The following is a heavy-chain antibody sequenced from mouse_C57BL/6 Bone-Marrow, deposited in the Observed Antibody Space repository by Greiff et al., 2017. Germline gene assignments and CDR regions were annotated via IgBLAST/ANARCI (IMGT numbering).Heavy chain of an antibody. CDR3: ARDNAGYYPSYYFDY. J-gene: IGHJ2*01. D-gene: IGHD2-3*01. Sequence: VQLKESGGGLVKPGGSLKLSCAASGFTFSSYAMSWVRQTPEKRLEWVATISDGGSYTYYPDNVKGRFTISRDNAKNNLYLQMSHLKSEDTAMYYCARDNAGYYPSYYFDYWGQGTTLTVSS. V-gene: IGHV5-4*01. CDR2: ISDGGSYT. CDR1: GFTFSSYA.